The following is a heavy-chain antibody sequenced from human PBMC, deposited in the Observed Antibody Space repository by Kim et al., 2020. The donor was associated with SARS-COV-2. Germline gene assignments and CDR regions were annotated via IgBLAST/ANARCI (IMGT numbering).Heavy chain of an antibody. J-gene: IGHJ4*02. Sequence: SETLSRTCTVSSGSISYYYWSWIRQPPGKGLEWIGYISYNGNTNYNPSLKSRVTISVDTSKNQVSLKLNSVTAADTAMYYCARDCRGVVPAAICYWGQGTLVTVSS. CDR2: ISYNGNT. V-gene: IGHV4-59*01. CDR1: SGSISYYY. D-gene: IGHD2-2*01. CDR3: ARDCRGVVPAAICY.